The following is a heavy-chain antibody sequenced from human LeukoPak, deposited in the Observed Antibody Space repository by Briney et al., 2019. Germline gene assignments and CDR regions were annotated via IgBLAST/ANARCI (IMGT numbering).Heavy chain of an antibody. Sequence: SETLSLTCTVSGDSISSSHWSWIRQPAGKGLEWIGRVYTSGSSDYNPSLKSPVTMSVDTSKNQFSLKLSSVTVADTAVYYCARDLAAAGNGRAFDIWGQGTKATVSS. V-gene: IGHV4-4*07. D-gene: IGHD6-13*01. CDR1: GDSISSSH. CDR2: VYTSGSS. J-gene: IGHJ3*02. CDR3: ARDLAAAGNGRAFDI.